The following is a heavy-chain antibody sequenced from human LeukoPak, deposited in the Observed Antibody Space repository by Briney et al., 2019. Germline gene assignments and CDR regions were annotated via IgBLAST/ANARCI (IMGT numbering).Heavy chain of an antibody. CDR2: FDPEDGET. J-gene: IGHJ3*02. V-gene: IGHV1-24*01. D-gene: IGHD3-22*01. Sequence: ASVKVSCKVSGYTLTELSMHWVRQAPGKGLEWMGGFDPEDGETIYAQKFQGRVTMTEDTSTDTAYMELSSLRSEDTAVYYCATWFGDYHDSSAPRAVAFDIWGQGTMVTVSS. CDR3: ATWFGDYHDSSAPRAVAFDI. CDR1: GYTLTELS.